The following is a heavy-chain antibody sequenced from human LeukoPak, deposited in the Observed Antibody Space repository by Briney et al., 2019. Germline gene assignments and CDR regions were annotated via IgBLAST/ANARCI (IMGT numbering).Heavy chain of an antibody. CDR3: ARDGPSKGIAVFEGFDP. Sequence: SETLSLTCTVSGGSISGSSYYWGWIRQPPGKGLEWIGSIYYSGGTYYNPSLKSRVTMSVDTSKNQFSLKLSSVTAADTAVYYCARDGPSKGIAVFEGFDPWGQGTLVTVSS. CDR2: IYYSGGT. J-gene: IGHJ5*02. V-gene: IGHV4-39*07. CDR1: GGSISGSSYY. D-gene: IGHD6-19*01.